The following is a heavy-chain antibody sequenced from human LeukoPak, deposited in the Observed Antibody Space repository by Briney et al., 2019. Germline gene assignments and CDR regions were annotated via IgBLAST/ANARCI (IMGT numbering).Heavy chain of an antibody. J-gene: IGHJ4*02. CDR2: IHYSGSI. CDR1: GGSISSYY. Sequence: KPSETLSLTCTVSGGSISSYYWSWIRQPPGKGLEWIGYIHYSGSINYNSSLKSRVTISIDTSKNQFSLKLSSVTAADTAVYYCAKESGGYTSGWYFDYWGQGTLVTVSS. V-gene: IGHV4-59*01. D-gene: IGHD6-19*01. CDR3: AKESGGYTSGWYFDY.